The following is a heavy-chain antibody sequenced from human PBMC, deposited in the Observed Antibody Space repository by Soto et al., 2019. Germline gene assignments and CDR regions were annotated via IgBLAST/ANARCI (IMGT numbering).Heavy chain of an antibody. V-gene: IGHV3-23*01. CDR2: ISGSGGST. CDR3: AKDRRYSYGRNWFDP. D-gene: IGHD5-18*01. J-gene: IGHJ5*02. Sequence: EVQLLESGGGLVQPGGSLRLSCAASGFTFRSYAMSWVRQAPGKGLEWVSAISGSGGSTYYADSVKGRFTISRDNSKNTLYLQMNSLRAEDTAVYYCAKDRRYSYGRNWFDPWGQGTLVTVSS. CDR1: GFTFRSYA.